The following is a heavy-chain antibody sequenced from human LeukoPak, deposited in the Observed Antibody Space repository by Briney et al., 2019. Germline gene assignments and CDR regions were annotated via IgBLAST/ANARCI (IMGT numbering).Heavy chain of an antibody. Sequence: SETLSLTCTVSGGSISSSNYYWGWIRQPPGKGLEWIGSIYYSGSTYYNPSLKSRVTISVDTSKNQFSLKLSSVTAADTAVYYCAREIKIRGVRGPPHWYFDLWGRGTLVTVSS. CDR1: GGSISSSNYY. D-gene: IGHD3-10*01. CDR3: AREIKIRGVRGPPHWYFDL. V-gene: IGHV4-39*07. CDR2: IYYSGST. J-gene: IGHJ2*01.